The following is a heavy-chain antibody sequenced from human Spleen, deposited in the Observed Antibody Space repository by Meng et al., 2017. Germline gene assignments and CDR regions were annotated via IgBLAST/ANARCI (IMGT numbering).Heavy chain of an antibody. CDR3: ARSSILDY. J-gene: IGHJ4*02. CDR2: ITGSGDST. CDR1: GFTFRSYS. Sequence: VQLVESGGGVVQPGRSLRLSCAASGFTFRSYSMHWVRQAPGKGLEWVSAITGSGDSTYYEDSVKGRFIISRDNSKNTVYLQMNSLRADDTAVYYCARSSILDYWGQGTLVTVSS. D-gene: IGHD2-15*01. V-gene: IGHV3-23*04.